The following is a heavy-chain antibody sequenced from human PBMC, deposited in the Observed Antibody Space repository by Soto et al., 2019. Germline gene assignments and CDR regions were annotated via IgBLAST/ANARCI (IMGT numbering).Heavy chain of an antibody. J-gene: IGHJ6*02. CDR3: ARIWLERPGAYYYYGMDV. D-gene: IGHD1-1*01. CDR1: GFSLSNARMG. V-gene: IGHV2-26*01. Sequence: QVTLKESGPVLVKPTETLTLTCTVSGFSLSNARMGVSWIRQPPGKALEWLAHIFSNDEKSYSTSLKSRLTISKDTSKSQVVLTMTNMDPVDTATYYCARIWLERPGAYYYYGMDVWGQGTTVTVSS. CDR2: IFSNDEK.